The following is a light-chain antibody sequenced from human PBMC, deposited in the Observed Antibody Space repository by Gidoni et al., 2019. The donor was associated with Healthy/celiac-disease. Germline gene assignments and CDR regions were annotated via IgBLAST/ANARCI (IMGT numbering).Light chain of an antibody. CDR3: GTWDSSLSAAV. CDR2: ENN. V-gene: IGLV1-51*02. CDR1: RSNIGNNY. J-gene: IGLJ7*01. Sequence: QSVLTQPPSVSAAPGQKVPISCSGSRSNIGNNYVSWYQQLPGTAPKLLIYENNKRPSGIPDRFSGSKSGTSATLGITGLQTGDEADYYCGTWDSSLSAAVFGGGTQLTVL.